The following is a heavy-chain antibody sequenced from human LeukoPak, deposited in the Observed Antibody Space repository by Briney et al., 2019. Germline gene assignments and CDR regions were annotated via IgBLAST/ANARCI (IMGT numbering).Heavy chain of an antibody. D-gene: IGHD6-6*01. CDR1: VYTFSRNG. J-gene: IGHJ3*02. Sequence: GTSVKVSFKTSVYTFSRNGISWVRQAPGQGLEGMGWSSVYNGNTVYAQKVQGRVTMTTDTSTRTDYMELRSLRSDDTAVYYCARDGDISAGNAFDIWGQGTVVTVSS. CDR3: ARDGDISAGNAFDI. CDR2: SSVYNGNT. V-gene: IGHV1-18*01.